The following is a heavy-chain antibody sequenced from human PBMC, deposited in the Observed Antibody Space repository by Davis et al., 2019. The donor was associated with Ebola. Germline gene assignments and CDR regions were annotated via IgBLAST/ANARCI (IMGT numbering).Heavy chain of an antibody. CDR1: GYACTSYA. CDR2: INAGNGNT. D-gene: IGHD1-1*01. V-gene: IGHV1-3*01. CDR3: ARAQFPTTSDH. Sequence: SVKVSCKASGYACTSYAMHWLRQARGQRPEWIDWINAGNGNTKYSQKFQGRVNITRDTSASTAYMELSSLRSEDTAVYYCARAQFPTTSDHWGQGTLVTVSS. J-gene: IGHJ4*02.